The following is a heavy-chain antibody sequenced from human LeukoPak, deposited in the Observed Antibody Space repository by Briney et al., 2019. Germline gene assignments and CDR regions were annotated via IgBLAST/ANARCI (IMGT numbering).Heavy chain of an antibody. V-gene: IGHV3-20*04. CDR2: INWNGGST. CDR3: ARDRFLEWLLPFDY. CDR1: GFTFDDYG. J-gene: IGHJ4*02. Sequence: GGSLRLSCAASGFTFDDYGMSWVRQAPGKGLEWVSGINWNGGSTGYADSVKGRFTISRDNAKNSLYLQMNSLRAEDTALYYCARDRFLEWLLPFDYWGQGTLATVSS. D-gene: IGHD3-3*01.